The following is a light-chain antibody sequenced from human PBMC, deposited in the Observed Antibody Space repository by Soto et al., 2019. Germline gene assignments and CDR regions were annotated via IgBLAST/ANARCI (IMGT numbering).Light chain of an antibody. Sequence: QSALTQPASVSGSPGQSITISCTGTSSDVGGYSYVSWYQHHPGEAPKLLIYDVNNRPSGVSDRFSGSKSGNTASLAISGLQAEDEALYYCTSYTRTSTWVFGGGTKVTVL. J-gene: IGLJ3*02. CDR1: SSDVGGYSY. V-gene: IGLV2-14*01. CDR2: DVN. CDR3: TSYTRTSTWV.